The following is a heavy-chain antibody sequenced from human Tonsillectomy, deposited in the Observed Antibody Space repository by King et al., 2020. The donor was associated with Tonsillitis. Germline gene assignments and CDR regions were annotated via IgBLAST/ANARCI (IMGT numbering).Heavy chain of an antibody. CDR1: GFTFSNYG. J-gene: IGHJ6*02. CDR3: DSADILTGYRPKYYYYGMDV. D-gene: IGHD3-9*01. Sequence: QLVQSGGGVVQPGGSLRLSCAASGFTFSNYGMNWVRQAPGKGLEWVAFIRYDGTNEYYADSVKGRFTISIDNSKNTLYLQMNSLRAEDTAVYYCDSADILTGYRPKYYYYGMDVWGQGTTVTVSS. CDR2: IRYDGTNE. V-gene: IGHV3-30*02.